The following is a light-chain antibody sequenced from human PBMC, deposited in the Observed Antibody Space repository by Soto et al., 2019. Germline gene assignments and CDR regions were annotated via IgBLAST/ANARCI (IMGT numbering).Light chain of an antibody. V-gene: IGKV1-33*01. CDR3: QHYNSLPIT. J-gene: IGKJ5*01. CDR1: QDIRFY. Sequence: DIQMTQSPSSVSASLGDRVTITCQAGQDIRFYLNWYQHKTGPAPKLLIYDASQLETGVPSKFSGSGSGTDFTFTINNVQAEDIGTYYCQHYNSLPITFGQGTRLEI. CDR2: DAS.